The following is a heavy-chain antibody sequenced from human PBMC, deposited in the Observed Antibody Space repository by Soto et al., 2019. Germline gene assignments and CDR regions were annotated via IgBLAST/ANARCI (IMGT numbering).Heavy chain of an antibody. CDR1: GGSISTSAYY. CDR2: IYYSGTS. V-gene: IGHV4-39*01. D-gene: IGHD5-12*01. CDR3: ASRVEGLYSGNDRYYFDY. Sequence: SGTLSLTCTVSGGSISTSAYYWGWIRQPPGKGLEWIGTIYYSGTSYHNPSLKSRVTISVDTSKNQFSLTLTSVTAADTAVYYCASRVEGLYSGNDRYYFDYWGQGTLVTVSS. J-gene: IGHJ4*02.